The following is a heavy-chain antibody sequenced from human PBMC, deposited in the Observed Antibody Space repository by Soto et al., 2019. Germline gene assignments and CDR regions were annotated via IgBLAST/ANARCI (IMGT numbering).Heavy chain of an antibody. CDR3: ARDRFMTTVTTNYYYGMDV. CDR1: GFTFSSYW. Sequence: GGSLRLSCAASGFTFSSYWMSWVRQAPGKGLEWVANIKQDGSEKYYVDSVKGRFTISRDNAKNSLYLQMNSLRAEDTAVYYCARDRFMTTVTTNYYYGMDVWGQGTTVTVSS. D-gene: IGHD4-17*01. V-gene: IGHV3-7*01. J-gene: IGHJ6*02. CDR2: IKQDGSEK.